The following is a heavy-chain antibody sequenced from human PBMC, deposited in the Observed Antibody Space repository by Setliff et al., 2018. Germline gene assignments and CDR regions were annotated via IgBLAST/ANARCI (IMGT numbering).Heavy chain of an antibody. D-gene: IGHD3-3*01. CDR1: GFTFSSYA. V-gene: IGHV3-23*01. CDR2: ISASGGST. CDR3: AKVNNRFWSGYYPYYYGMDV. J-gene: IGHJ6*02. Sequence: GGSLRLSCAASGFTFSSYAMNWVRQAPGKGLEWVSAISASGGSTYYADSVKGRFTISRDNPKNTLYLQMNSLRAEDTAVYYCAKVNNRFWSGYYPYYYGMDVWGQGTTVTVS.